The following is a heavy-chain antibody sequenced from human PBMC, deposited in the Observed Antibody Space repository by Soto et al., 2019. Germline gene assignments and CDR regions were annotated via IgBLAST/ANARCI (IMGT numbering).Heavy chain of an antibody. D-gene: IGHD6-19*01. Sequence: GGSLRLSCAASGFTFSSYGMHWVRQAPGKGLEWVAVISYDGSNKYYADSVKGRFTISRDNSKNTLYLQMNSLRAEDTAVYYCAKEIGSGWTDDAFDIWGQGTMVTVSS. CDR3: AKEIGSGWTDDAFDI. V-gene: IGHV3-30*18. CDR2: ISYDGSNK. J-gene: IGHJ3*02. CDR1: GFTFSSYG.